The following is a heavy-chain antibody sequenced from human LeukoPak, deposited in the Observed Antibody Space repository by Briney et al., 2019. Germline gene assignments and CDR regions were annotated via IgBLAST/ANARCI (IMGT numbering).Heavy chain of an antibody. D-gene: IGHD3-10*01. Sequence: PGRSLRLSCAASGFTFSTYVIHWVRQAPGKGLEWVALIWHDGSNKYYGDSVKDRFTISRDNSKNTLYLQMDSLRDEDTAVYYCAKEYLVWFGDFDAFDIWGQGTMVTVSS. CDR3: AKEYLVWFGDFDAFDI. CDR2: IWHDGSNK. J-gene: IGHJ3*02. CDR1: GFTFSTYV. V-gene: IGHV3-33*06.